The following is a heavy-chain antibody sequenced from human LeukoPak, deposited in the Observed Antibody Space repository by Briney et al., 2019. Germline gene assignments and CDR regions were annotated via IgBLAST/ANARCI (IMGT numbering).Heavy chain of an antibody. J-gene: IGHJ4*02. CDR1: GFTFSSSW. CDR2: IKQDGGEK. Sequence: GGSLRHSCAASGFTFSSSWMTWVRQAPGKGLEWVANIKQDGGEKYYVDSVKGRFTISRDNAKNSLYLQMNSLRADDTAVYYCARDLYNSASRWGQGTLVTVSS. V-gene: IGHV3-7*03. CDR3: ARDLYNSASR. D-gene: IGHD6-25*01.